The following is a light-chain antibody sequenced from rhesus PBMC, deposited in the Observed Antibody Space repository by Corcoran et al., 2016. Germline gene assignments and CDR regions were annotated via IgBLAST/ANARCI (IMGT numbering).Light chain of an antibody. CDR2: GAS. J-gene: IGKJ4*01. CDR3: RQSSHLSPLT. V-gene: IGKV3-24*04. CDR1: QSVGTY. Sequence: ETVVTQSPATLSLSPGEGATLSCRASQSVGTYLAWYQQKPGQAPRLLIYGASTTHTGIPARFSGSGSGTDFTLTISDLEPVGVGVYYCRQSSHLSPLTFGGGTKVDLK.